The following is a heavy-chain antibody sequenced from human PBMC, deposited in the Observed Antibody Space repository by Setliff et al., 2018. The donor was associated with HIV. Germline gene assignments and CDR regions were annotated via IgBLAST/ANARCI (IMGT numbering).Heavy chain of an antibody. CDR3: ARGEQQLVLVGSYDY. V-gene: IGHV1-69*05. CDR2: IIPIFGTA. D-gene: IGHD6-13*01. Sequence: VASVKVSCKASGGTFSSYAISWVRQAPGQGLEWMGGIIPIFGTANYAQKFQGRVTITTDESTSTAYMELSSLRSEDTAVYYCARGEQQLVLVGSYDYWGQGTLVTVSS. CDR1: GGTFSSYA. J-gene: IGHJ4*02.